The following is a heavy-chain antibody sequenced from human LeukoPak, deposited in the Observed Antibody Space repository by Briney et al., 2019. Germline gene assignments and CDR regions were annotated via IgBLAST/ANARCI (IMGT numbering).Heavy chain of an antibody. CDR3: TTDRYYDNSELQFQH. V-gene: IGHV3-15*01. J-gene: IGHJ1*01. D-gene: IGHD3-22*01. CDR1: GFTFSTSS. Sequence: GSLRLSCAASGFTFSTSSMNWVRQAPGKGLEWLGRIKRETDGGTIDYAAPVKGRFTISRDDSRNTLYLQMDSLKIEDTAVYYCTTDRYYDNSELQFQHWGQGTLVTVSS. CDR2: IKRETDGGTI.